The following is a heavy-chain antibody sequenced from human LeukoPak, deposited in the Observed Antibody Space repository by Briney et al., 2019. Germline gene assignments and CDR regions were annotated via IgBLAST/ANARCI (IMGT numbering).Heavy chain of an antibody. CDR3: ARDVAVAGYNWFDP. D-gene: IGHD6-19*01. Sequence: GGSLRLSCAASGFTVSSNYMSWVRQAPGKGLAWVSVIYSGGSTYYADSVKGRFTISRDNSKNTLYLQMNSLRAEDTAVYYCARDVAVAGYNWFDPWGQGTLVTVSS. V-gene: IGHV3-53*01. CDR1: GFTVSSNY. CDR2: IYSGGST. J-gene: IGHJ5*02.